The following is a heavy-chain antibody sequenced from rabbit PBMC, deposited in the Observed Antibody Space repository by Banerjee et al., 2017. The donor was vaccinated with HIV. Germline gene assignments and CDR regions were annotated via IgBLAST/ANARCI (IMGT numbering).Heavy chain of an antibody. CDR1: GIDFSNYG. CDR3: ARDQYTSSRGYFNL. D-gene: IGHD1-1*01. V-gene: IGHV1S47*01. Sequence: QEQLVESGGGLVTLGGSLKLSCKASGIDFSNYGISWVRQAPGKGLEWIAYIYPDYGSTNYASWVNGRFTISLDNAQNTVFLQMTSLTAADTATYFCARDQYTSSRGYFNLWGQGTLVTVS. CDR2: IYPDYGST. J-gene: IGHJ4*01.